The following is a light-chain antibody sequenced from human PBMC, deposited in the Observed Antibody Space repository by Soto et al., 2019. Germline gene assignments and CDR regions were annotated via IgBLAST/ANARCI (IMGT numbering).Light chain of an antibody. CDR3: QQYNNWPFT. CDR1: QSVSNN. V-gene: IGKV3-15*01. Sequence: EIVMTQSPATLSVSPGERATLSCRASQSVSNNLAWYQQEPGQAPRLLIYGASTRATGIPVRFSGSGSGTEFTLTISSLQSEDFRVYFCQQYNNWPFTFGPGNKVDIK. CDR2: GAS. J-gene: IGKJ3*01.